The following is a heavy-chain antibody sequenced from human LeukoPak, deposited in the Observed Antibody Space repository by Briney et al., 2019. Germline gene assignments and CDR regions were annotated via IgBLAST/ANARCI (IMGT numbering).Heavy chain of an antibody. V-gene: IGHV1-8*01. D-gene: IGHD4-17*01. J-gene: IGHJ5*02. CDR1: GYPFRNYD. CDR3: ARLSSHYGDYKVDP. CDR2: INPHGGKT. Sequence: GASVKVSCKTSGYPFRNYDINWVRQATGQGLEWMGWINPHGGKTGYAQKFQGRVTMTTDTSANTAYMDLSSLRSEDTAVYYCARLSSHYGDYKVDPWGQGTLVTVSS.